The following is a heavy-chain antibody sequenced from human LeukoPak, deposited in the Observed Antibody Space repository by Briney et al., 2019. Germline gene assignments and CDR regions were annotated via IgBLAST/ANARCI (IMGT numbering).Heavy chain of an antibody. J-gene: IGHJ4*02. CDR3: ATNSGSPGGY. V-gene: IGHV3-33*08. CDR2: IWYDGSNK. Sequence: GALRLSCAASGFTFSSYGMHWVRQAPGKGLEWVAVIWYDGSNKYYADSVKGRFTISRDNSKNTLYLQMNSLRAEDTAMYYCATNSGSPGGYWGQGTLVTVSS. D-gene: IGHD1-26*01. CDR1: GFTFSSYG.